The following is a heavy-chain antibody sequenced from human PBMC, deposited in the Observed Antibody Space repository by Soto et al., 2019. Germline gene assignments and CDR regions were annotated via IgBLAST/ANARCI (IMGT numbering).Heavy chain of an antibody. D-gene: IGHD1-1*01. V-gene: IGHV3-23*01. CDR2: ISAGGGNT. CDR3: AQTTPSIHWFDP. J-gene: IGHJ5*02. Sequence: GGSLILSCAASGFTVSSYAMSWVRQAPGKGLEWVSAISAGGGNTYYRDSVKGRFTISRDNSKNTLYLQMNSLRAEDTAVYFCAQTTPSIHWFDPWGQGTLVTVSS. CDR1: GFTVSSYA.